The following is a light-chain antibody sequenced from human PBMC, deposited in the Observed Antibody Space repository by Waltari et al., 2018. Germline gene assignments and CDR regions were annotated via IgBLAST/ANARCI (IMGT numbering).Light chain of an antibody. CDR3: QSRA. J-gene: IGKJ1*01. V-gene: IGKV4-1*01. CDR2: WAS. Sequence: DIVMTQSPDSLAVSLGERATINCKSSQSVLYSSDKKNYLAGYQQKPGQPPKLLIHWASMRESGVPDRFSGSGSGTDFTLTISSLQAEDVAVYYCQSRAFGQGTKVEIK. CDR1: QSVLYSSDKKNY.